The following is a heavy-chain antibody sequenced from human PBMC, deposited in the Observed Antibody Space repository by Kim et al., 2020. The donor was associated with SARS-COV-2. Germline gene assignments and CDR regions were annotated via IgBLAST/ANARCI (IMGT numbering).Heavy chain of an antibody. D-gene: IGHD3-10*01. CDR3: AREEIDMVRGVISYYYGMDV. CDR2: IIPIFGTA. Sequence: PSVKVSCKASGGTFSSYAISWVRQAPGQGLEWMGGIIPIFGTANYAQKFQGRVTITADESTSTAYMELSSLRSEDTAVYYCAREEIDMVRGVISYYYGMDVWGQGTTVTVSS. V-gene: IGHV1-69*13. J-gene: IGHJ6*02. CDR1: GGTFSSYA.